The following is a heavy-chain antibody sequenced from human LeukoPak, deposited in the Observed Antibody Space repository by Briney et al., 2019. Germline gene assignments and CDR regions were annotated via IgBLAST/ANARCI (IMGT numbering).Heavy chain of an antibody. Sequence: SQTLSLTCAISGDSVSSSSAAWSWIRQSPSGGLEWLGRTYYRSKWYNDYANSVKSRMSINSDTSKNQISLQLNSVTPEDTAVYYCARGTGTSDFWGQGTLVTVSS. V-gene: IGHV6-1*01. CDR1: GDSVSSSSAA. J-gene: IGHJ4*02. CDR2: TYYRSKWYN. D-gene: IGHD3-10*01. CDR3: ARGTGTSDF.